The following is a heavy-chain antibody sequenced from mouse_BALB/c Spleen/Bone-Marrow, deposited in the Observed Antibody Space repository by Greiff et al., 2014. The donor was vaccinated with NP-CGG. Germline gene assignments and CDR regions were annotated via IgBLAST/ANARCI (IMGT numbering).Heavy chain of an antibody. Sequence: EVQLVESGGGLVQPKGSLKHSCAASGFTFDIYAMNWVRQAPRKGLEWVARISSKSTNYTTCYADSVKDRFTISSDDSQSMLYLQMNSLKTEDTAIYYCVRQDYDYPMDYWGQGTSVTVSS. J-gene: IGHJ4*01. V-gene: IGHV10-1*01. CDR3: VRQDYDYPMDY. D-gene: IGHD2-4*01. CDR1: GFTFDIYA. CDR2: ISSKSTNYTT.